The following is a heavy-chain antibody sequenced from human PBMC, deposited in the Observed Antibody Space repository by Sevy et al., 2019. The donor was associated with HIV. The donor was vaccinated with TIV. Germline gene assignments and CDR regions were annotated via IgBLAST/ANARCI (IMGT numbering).Heavy chain of an antibody. J-gene: IGHJ6*02. CDR3: ARDHVVVEPLANYGMDV. CDR2: ISSRGTTI. Sequence: GGSLRLSCAASGFIFSDFYMSWVRQAPGKGLEWISYISSRGTTIYYADSVKGRFTISRDNAKNSLHLQMNSLTAEDTAVYYCARDHVVVEPLANYGMDVWGQGTTVTVSS. D-gene: IGHD2-2*01. V-gene: IGHV3-11*01. CDR1: GFIFSDFY.